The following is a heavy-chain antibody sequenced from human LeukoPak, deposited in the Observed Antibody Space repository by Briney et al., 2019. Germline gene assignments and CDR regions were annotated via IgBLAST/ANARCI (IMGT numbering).Heavy chain of an antibody. J-gene: IGHJ4*02. CDR3: ARDGSGVWFDY. CDR2: INAYNGDT. Sequence: ASVKVSCKASNYTFTSYGISWVRQAPGQGLEWMAWINAYNGDTNYVQKLQGRVTLTTETSTSTAYMELRSLRSDDTAVYYCARDGSGVWFDYWGQGTLVTVSS. CDR1: NYTFTSYG. D-gene: IGHD3-10*01. V-gene: IGHV1-18*01.